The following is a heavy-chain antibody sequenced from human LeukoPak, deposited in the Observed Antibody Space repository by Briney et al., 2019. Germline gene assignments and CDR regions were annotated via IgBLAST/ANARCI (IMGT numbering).Heavy chain of an antibody. V-gene: IGHV4-38-2*02. Sequence: SETLSLTCTVSGYSISSGYYWGWIRQPPGKGLEWIGSIYHSGSTYYNPSLKSRVTISVDTSKNQFSLKLSSVTAADTAVYYCAREKNDWNDFWFDPWGQGTLVTVSS. CDR3: AREKNDWNDFWFDP. J-gene: IGHJ5*02. CDR2: IYHSGST. D-gene: IGHD1-1*01. CDR1: GYSISSGYY.